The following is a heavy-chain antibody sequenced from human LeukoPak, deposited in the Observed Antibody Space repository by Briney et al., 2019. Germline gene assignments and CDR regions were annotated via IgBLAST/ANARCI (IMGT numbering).Heavy chain of an antibody. V-gene: IGHV1-69*06. CDR1: GGTFSSYA. Sequence: ASVKVSCKASGGTFSSYAISWVRQAPGQGLEWMGGIIPIFGTANYAQKFQGRVTITADKSTSTAYMELSSLRSEDTAVYYCARVRPNYYDSSGYPYWFDPWGQGTLVTVPS. J-gene: IGHJ5*02. D-gene: IGHD3-22*01. CDR3: ARVRPNYYDSSGYPYWFDP. CDR2: IIPIFGTA.